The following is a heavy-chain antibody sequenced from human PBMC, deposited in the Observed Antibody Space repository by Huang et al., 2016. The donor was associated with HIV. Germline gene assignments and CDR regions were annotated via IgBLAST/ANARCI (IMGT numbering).Heavy chain of an antibody. D-gene: IGHD3-10*01. CDR1: YYSFNSYG. V-gene: IGHV1-18*01. Sequence: QVQLVQSGNEVKKPGASVKVSCKASYYSFNSYGINWVRQAPGQGLEWMGWINAYNGNTNYAQKLQGRVALTTDTSTSTAYMELRTLLSDDTAVYYCARQGFGRSDAFDIWGQGTMVTVSS. CDR3: ARQGFGRSDAFDI. J-gene: IGHJ3*02. CDR2: INAYNGNT.